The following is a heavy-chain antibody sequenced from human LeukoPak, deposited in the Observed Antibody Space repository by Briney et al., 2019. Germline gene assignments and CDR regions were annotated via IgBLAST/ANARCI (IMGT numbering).Heavy chain of an antibody. CDR3: ARPARRSSGYLDY. CDR2: IYSGGST. D-gene: IGHD3-22*01. J-gene: IGHJ4*02. V-gene: IGHV3-66*04. CDR1: GFTVSSNY. Sequence: GGSLRLSCAASGFTVSSNYMSWVRQAPGKGLEWVSVIYSGGSTYYADSVKGRFTISRDNSKNTLYLQMNSLRAEDTAVYCCARPARRSSGYLDYWGQGTLVTVSS.